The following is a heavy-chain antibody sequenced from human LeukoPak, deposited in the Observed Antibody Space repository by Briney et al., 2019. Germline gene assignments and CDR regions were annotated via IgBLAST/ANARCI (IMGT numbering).Heavy chain of an antibody. V-gene: IGHV1-69*13. CDR2: IIPIFGTA. Sequence: SVKVSCKASGGTFSSYAISWVRQAPGQGLEWMGGIIPIFGTANYAQKFQGRVTITADETTSTAYMELSSLRSEDTAVYYCARGGVVVVPAAIPNNWFDPWGQGTLVTVSS. D-gene: IGHD2-2*02. J-gene: IGHJ5*02. CDR3: ARGGVVVVPAAIPNNWFDP. CDR1: GGTFSSYA.